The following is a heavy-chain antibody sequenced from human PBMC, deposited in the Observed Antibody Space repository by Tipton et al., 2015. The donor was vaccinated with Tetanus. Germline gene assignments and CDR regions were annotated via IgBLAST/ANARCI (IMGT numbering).Heavy chain of an antibody. CDR3: ARHLYGYWFDP. CDR1: GYSITRGSYY. Sequence: TLSLTCSVSGYSITRGSYYWSWIRQPPGKGLEWVGSIYSYNGNTFQNPSLKSRVTMSLDTTKNQFFLKVRSVTAADTAVYYCARHLYGYWFDPWGQGALVTVSS. D-gene: IGHD3-10*01. CDR2: IYSYNGNT. V-gene: IGHV4-39*01. J-gene: IGHJ5*02.